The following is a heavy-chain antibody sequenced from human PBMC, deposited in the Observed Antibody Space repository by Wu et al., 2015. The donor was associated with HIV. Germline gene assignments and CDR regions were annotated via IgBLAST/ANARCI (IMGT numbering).Heavy chain of an antibody. Sequence: QVQLVQSGAEVKKPGSSVKVSCKTSGGTLTDYAINWVRQAPGQGLEWMGGIIPLFGTPNYAQKFQGRVTITTDKSMTTAYMELRSLRSEDTAVYYCARDGPDGFNPAYKYFDPWGQGTLVTVSS. V-gene: IGHV1-69*05. CDR1: GGTLTDYA. CDR3: ARDGPDGFNPAYKYFDP. D-gene: IGHD5-24*01. J-gene: IGHJ5*02. CDR2: IIPLFGTP.